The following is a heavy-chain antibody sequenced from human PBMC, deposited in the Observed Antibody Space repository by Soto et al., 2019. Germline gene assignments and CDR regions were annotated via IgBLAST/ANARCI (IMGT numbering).Heavy chain of an antibody. CDR1: GGTFVSYD. D-gene: IGHD3-10*01. Sequence: RLCRGAAGGTFVSYDRRWVRKATGKGLEWVSAIGTAGDTYYPGSVKGRFTISRDSAKNTLYLQMNSLRAEDTAVYYCARDPFAELDMLYYYGMDAWGQGTTVTGFS. CDR3: ARDPFAELDMLYYYGMDA. V-gene: IGHV3-13*01. J-gene: IGHJ6*02. CDR2: IGTAGDT.